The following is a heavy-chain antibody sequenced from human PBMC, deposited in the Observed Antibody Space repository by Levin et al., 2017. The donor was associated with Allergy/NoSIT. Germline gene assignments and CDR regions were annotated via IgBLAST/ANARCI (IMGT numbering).Heavy chain of an antibody. Sequence: ASVKVSCKASGYTFTGYYMHWVRQAPGQGLEWMGWINPNSGGTNYAQKFQGRVTMTRDTSISTAYMELSRLRSDDTAVYYCARVGSGCRGGSCYVYYWGQGTLVTVSS. V-gene: IGHV1-2*02. CDR3: ARVGSGCRGGSCYVYY. D-gene: IGHD2-15*01. J-gene: IGHJ4*02. CDR1: GYTFTGYY. CDR2: INPNSGGT.